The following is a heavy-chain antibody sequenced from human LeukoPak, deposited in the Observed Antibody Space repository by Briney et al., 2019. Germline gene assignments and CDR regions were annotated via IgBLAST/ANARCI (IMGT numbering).Heavy chain of an antibody. D-gene: IGHD2-15*01. CDR2: ISAYNGNT. CDR1: GYTFTSYG. CDR3: ARPRLGYCSGGSCYWFDP. J-gene: IGHJ5*02. Sequence: GASVKVSCKASGYTFTSYGISWVRQAPGQGLGWMGWISAYNGNTNYAQKLQGRVTMTTDTSTSTAYMELRSLRSDDTAVYYCARPRLGYCSGGSCYWFDPWGQGTLVTVSS. V-gene: IGHV1-18*01.